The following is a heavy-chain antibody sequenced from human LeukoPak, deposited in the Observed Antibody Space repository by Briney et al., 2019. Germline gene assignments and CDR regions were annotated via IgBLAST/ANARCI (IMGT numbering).Heavy chain of an antibody. D-gene: IGHD3-10*01. J-gene: IGHJ4*02. V-gene: IGHV1-18*01. CDR1: GYTFTSYG. CDR2: ISAYNGNT. Sequence: ASVKVSCKASGYTFTSYGISWVRQAPGQGLEWMGWISAYNGNTNYAQKLQGRVTMTTDTSTSTAYMELRSLRSDDTAVYYCVRIIYYGSGSYYSYFDYWGQGTLVTVSS. CDR3: VRIIYYGSGSYYSYFDY.